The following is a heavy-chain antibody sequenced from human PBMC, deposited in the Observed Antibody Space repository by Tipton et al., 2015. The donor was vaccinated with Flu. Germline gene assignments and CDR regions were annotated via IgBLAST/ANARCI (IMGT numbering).Heavy chain of an antibody. CDR1: GGTFSSYA. CDR2: IIPIVGTA. J-gene: IGHJ4*02. V-gene: IGHV1-69*11. D-gene: IGHD6-19*01. CDR3: ARGLISSGRLYYFDY. Sequence: QSGPEVKKPGSSVKVSCKASGGTFSSYAISWVRQAPGQGLEWMGRIIPIVGTANYAQKYQGRVTITADESTSTAYMELSSLRSEDTAVYYCARGLISSGRLYYFDYWGQGTLVTVSS.